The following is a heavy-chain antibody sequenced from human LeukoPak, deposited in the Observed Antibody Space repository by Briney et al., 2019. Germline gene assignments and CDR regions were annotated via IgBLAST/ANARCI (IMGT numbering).Heavy chain of an antibody. D-gene: IGHD2-21*02. CDR3: ARTDETAPAEDFQH. J-gene: IGHJ1*01. V-gene: IGHV3-53*01. Sequence: GGSLRLSCAASGFSVSSNYMSWVRHAQGKGLEWVSVIYSGGSTYYADSVKGRFTISRDNSKNTLYLQMKSLRAEDTAVYYCARTDETAPAEDFQHWGQGTLVTVSS. CDR1: GFSVSSNY. CDR2: IYSGGST.